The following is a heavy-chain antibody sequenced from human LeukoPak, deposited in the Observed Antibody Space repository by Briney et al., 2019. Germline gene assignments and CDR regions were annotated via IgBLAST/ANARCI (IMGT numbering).Heavy chain of an antibody. CDR3: ARGEESKYYDFWSGYLDY. J-gene: IGHJ4*02. D-gene: IGHD3-3*01. CDR2: INPSGGST. CDR1: GYTFTSYY. V-gene: IGHV1-46*01. Sequence: ASVKVSCKASGYTFTSYYMHWVRQAPGQGFEWMGIINPSGGSTSYAQKFQGRVTMTRDTSTSTVYMELSSLRSEDTAVYYCARGEESKYYDFWSGYLDYWGQGTLVTVSS.